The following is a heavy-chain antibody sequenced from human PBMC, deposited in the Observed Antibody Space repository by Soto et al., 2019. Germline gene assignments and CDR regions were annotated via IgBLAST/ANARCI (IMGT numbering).Heavy chain of an antibody. D-gene: IGHD3-22*01. CDR1: GFTFSSYA. Sequence: GGSLRLSCAASGFTFSSYAMHWVRQAPGKGLEWVAVISYDGSNKYYADSVKGRFTISRDNSKNTLYLQMNSLGAEDTAVYYCARDRGYYDSSGYHDYWGQGTLVTVSS. J-gene: IGHJ4*02. CDR3: ARDRGYYDSSGYHDY. V-gene: IGHV3-30-3*01. CDR2: ISYDGSNK.